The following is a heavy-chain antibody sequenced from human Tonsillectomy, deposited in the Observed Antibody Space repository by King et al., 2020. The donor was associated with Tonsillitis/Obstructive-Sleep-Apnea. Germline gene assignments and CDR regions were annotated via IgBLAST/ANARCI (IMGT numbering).Heavy chain of an antibody. Sequence: VQLVESGGGLVKPGGSLRLSFAASGFTFSNAWIIWVRQAPGKGLEWVGLIKSKTDGRTTDYAAPVKGRFTISRDDSKNTLYLQMNSLKTEDTAVYYCTTAETDYWGQGTLVTVSS. J-gene: IGHJ4*02. CDR1: GFTFSNAW. CDR3: TTAETDY. CDR2: IKSKTDGRTT. V-gene: IGHV3-15*01.